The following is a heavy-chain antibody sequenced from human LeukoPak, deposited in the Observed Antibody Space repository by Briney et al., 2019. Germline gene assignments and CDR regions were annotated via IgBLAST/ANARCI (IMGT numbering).Heavy chain of an antibody. Sequence: GGSLRLSCAASGFTFSSYAMRWVSQAPGKGLAWVSTISGSGGSTYYADSVKGRFTISKDNSKNTLYLQINSLRAEDTAVYYCGKNRYTYGQDCDYWGQETLVTVSS. V-gene: IGHV3-23*01. CDR2: ISGSGGST. J-gene: IGHJ4*02. D-gene: IGHD5-18*01. CDR3: GKNRYTYGQDCDY. CDR1: GFTFSSYA.